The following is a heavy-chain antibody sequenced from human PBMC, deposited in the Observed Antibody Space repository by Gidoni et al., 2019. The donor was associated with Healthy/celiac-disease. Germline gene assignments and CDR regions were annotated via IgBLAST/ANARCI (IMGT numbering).Heavy chain of an antibody. Sequence: EVQLVQSRAGLVKPGGSLRLPCPASDLTFSSYSMNWVRQAPGKGLEGVATISSSSSYIYYADSVKGLFTISRDNAKNSLYLQMNSLRAEDTAVYYCARDLGDQAFDPWGQGTLVTVSS. CDR3: ARDLGDQAFDP. V-gene: IGHV3-21*01. J-gene: IGHJ5*02. CDR2: ISSSSSYI. D-gene: IGHD3-10*01. CDR1: DLTFSSYS.